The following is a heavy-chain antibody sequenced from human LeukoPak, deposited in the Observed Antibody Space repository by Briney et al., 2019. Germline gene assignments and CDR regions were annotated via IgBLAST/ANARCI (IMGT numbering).Heavy chain of an antibody. CDR1: GFTFTTYG. CDR2: ISDSGGA. V-gene: IGHV3-23*01. D-gene: IGHD1-26*01. J-gene: IGHJ4*02. Sequence: GGSLRLSCAVSGFTFTTYGMYWVRQAPGKGLEWVSSISDSGGAYYADSVKGRFTISRDNSKNTLYLQINSLRAEDTAVYYCAKGAVGASVRNYFDYWGQGTLVTVSS. CDR3: AKGAVGASVRNYFDY.